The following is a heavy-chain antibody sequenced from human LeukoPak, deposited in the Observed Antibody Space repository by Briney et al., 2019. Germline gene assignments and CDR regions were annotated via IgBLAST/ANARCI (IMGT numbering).Heavy chain of an antibody. CDR1: GGSISSSNW. J-gene: IGHJ3*02. Sequence: SETLSLTCAVSGGSISSSNWWSWVRQPPGKGLEWIGEIYHSGSTNYNLSLKSRVTISVDKSKNQFSLKLSSVTAADTAVYYCARDLYDILTGYYLLRGAFDIWGQGTMVTVSS. CDR3: ARDLYDILTGYYLLRGAFDI. CDR2: IYHSGST. V-gene: IGHV4-4*02. D-gene: IGHD3-9*01.